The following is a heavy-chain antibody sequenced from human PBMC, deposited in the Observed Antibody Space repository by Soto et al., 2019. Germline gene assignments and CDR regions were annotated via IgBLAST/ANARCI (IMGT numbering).Heavy chain of an antibody. J-gene: IGHJ6*02. CDR3: TRGSFLEWSYMDV. CDR2: INPSGTIT. D-gene: IGHD3-3*01. V-gene: IGHV1-46*02. Sequence: GASVKASCKASGYTFNRYYMHWVRQAPGQGLEWMGMINPSGTITSCAQKFQGRVTMARDTSTSTLYMDLSSLTSEDTAVYYCTRGSFLEWSYMDVWGQGTTVTVSS. CDR1: GYTFNRYY.